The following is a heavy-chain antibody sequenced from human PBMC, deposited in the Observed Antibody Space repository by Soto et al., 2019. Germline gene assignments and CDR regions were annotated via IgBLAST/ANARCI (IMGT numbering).Heavy chain of an antibody. J-gene: IGHJ4*02. CDR2: IYNSGST. V-gene: IGHV4-59*08. D-gene: IGHD3-22*01. Sequence: SETLSLTCSVSGSSVSSYYWSWIRQSPGKGLEYIGFIYNSGSTNFNPSLKSRVTISVDTSKNQFSLRLTSVTAADTAVYYCARLYDSGGYWIFVYWGQGTLVTVSS. CDR1: GSSVSSYY. CDR3: ARLYDSGGYWIFVY.